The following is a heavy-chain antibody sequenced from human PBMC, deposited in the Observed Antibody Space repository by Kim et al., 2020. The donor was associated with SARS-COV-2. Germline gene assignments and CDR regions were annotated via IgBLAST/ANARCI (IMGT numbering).Heavy chain of an antibody. CDR2: TNGDGSTT. CDR1: GFTFRTYW. D-gene: IGHD3-22*01. Sequence: GGSLRLSCAASGFTFRTYWMHWVRQAPGKGLVWVSRTNGDGSTTNYADSVKGRFTISRDNTKNTLYLQLNSLGAEDTAIYYYARRYYDSRGYYYFDSWGQGTLVTVSS. J-gene: IGHJ4*02. V-gene: IGHV3-74*01. CDR3: ARRYYDSRGYYYFDS.